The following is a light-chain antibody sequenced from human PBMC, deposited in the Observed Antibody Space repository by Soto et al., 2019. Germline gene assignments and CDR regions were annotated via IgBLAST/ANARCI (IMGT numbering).Light chain of an antibody. J-gene: IGKJ1*01. V-gene: IGKV3-11*01. Sequence: EIVLTQSPATLSLSPGETATLSCRASQSVSSYLAWYQQKPGQAPRLLIYDASNRATGIPARFSGSGAGTDFNLTISRLEPEDFAVYYFQQRSNWPWTFDQGTKVEIK. CDR2: DAS. CDR3: QQRSNWPWT. CDR1: QSVSSY.